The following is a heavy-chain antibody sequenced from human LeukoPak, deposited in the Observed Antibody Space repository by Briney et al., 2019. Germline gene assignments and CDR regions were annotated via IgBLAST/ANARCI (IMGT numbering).Heavy chain of an antibody. Sequence: SETLSLTCAVYGGSFSGYYWSWIRQPPGTGLEWIGEINHSVSTNYNPSLKGRVTISVDTSKNQFSLELSSVTAADTAVYYCAREDYGEQNFDYWGQGTLVTVSS. CDR3: AREDYGEQNFDY. J-gene: IGHJ4*02. CDR1: GGSFSGYY. CDR2: INHSVST. V-gene: IGHV4-34*01. D-gene: IGHD4-17*01.